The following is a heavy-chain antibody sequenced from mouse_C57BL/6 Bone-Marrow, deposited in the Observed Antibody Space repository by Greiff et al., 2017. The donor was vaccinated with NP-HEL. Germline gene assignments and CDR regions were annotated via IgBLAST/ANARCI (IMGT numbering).Heavy chain of an antibody. CDR2: INPNNGGT. V-gene: IGHV1-18*01. CDR1: GYTFTDYN. D-gene: IGHD2-5*01. Sequence: VQLQQSGPELVKPGASVKIPCKASGYTFTDYNMDWVKQSHGKSLEWIGDINPNNGGTIYNQKFKGKATLTVDKSSSTAYMELRSLTSEDTAVYYCARELYYSNYDAMDYWGQGTSVTVSS. CDR3: ARELYYSNYDAMDY. J-gene: IGHJ4*01.